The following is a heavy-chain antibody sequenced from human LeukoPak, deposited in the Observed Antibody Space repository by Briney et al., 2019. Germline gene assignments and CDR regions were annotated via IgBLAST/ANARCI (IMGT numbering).Heavy chain of an antibody. D-gene: IGHD6-13*01. Sequence: VASVKVSCKASGYTFTSYYMHWVRQAPGQGLEWMGRIIPILGIANYAQKFQGRVTITADKSTSTAYMELSSLRSEDTAVYYCARDLWTAAAGTIYYYGMDVWGQGTTVTVSS. CDR3: ARDLWTAAAGTIYYYGMDV. V-gene: IGHV1-69*04. J-gene: IGHJ6*02. CDR1: GYTFTSYY. CDR2: IIPILGIA.